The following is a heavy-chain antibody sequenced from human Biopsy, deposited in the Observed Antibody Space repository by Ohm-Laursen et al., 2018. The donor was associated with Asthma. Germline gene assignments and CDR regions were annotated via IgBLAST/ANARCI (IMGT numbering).Heavy chain of an antibody. D-gene: IGHD3-22*01. CDR2: INWNGGST. CDR1: GFTFDDYG. V-gene: IGHV3-20*04. J-gene: IGHJ4*01. CDR3: AKSADYYDSTDYLDF. Sequence: SLRLSCAASGFTFDDYGMSWVRQAPGKGLDWVSGINWNGGSTGYADSVKGRFTIPRDNAKNSLYLQMQSLRPEDTAFYYCAKSADYYDSTDYLDFWGRGTLVTVSS.